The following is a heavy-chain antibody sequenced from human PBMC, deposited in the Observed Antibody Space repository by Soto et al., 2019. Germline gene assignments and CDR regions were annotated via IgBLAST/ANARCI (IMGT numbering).Heavy chain of an antibody. CDR3: ATAGLYYYDSSGGAFDY. D-gene: IGHD3-22*01. J-gene: IGHJ4*02. Sequence: SETLSLTCAVYGGSFSGYYWTWIRQPPGTGLEWIGEINHSGSTYYNPSLKSRVTISVDTSKNQFSLKLSSVTAADTAVYYCATAGLYYYDSSGGAFDYWGQGTLVTVSS. CDR2: INHSGST. V-gene: IGHV4-34*01. CDR1: GGSFSGYY.